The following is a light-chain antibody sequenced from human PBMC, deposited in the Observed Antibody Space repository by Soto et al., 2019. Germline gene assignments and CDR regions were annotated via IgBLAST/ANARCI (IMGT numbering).Light chain of an antibody. V-gene: IGKV3-20*01. CDR1: QSVSSSY. J-gene: IGKJ5*01. CDR2: GAS. Sequence: EIVLTQSPGTLSLSPGERATLSCRASQSVSSSYLAWYQQKPGQAPRLIIYGASSRATGIPDRFSGRGSGTDFTLTISRLEPEDFAVYYCQQYGSSPPTFGQGTRLEIK. CDR3: QQYGSSPPT.